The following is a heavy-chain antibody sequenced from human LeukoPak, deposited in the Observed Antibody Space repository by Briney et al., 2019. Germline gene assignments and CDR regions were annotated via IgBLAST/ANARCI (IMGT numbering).Heavy chain of an antibody. J-gene: IGHJ4*02. D-gene: IGHD2-2*01. V-gene: IGHV1-18*01. CDR3: ARGEGLIVPAAMDFDY. CDR2: ISAYNGNT. Sequence: GASVKVSCKASGYTFTSYGISWVRQAPRQGLEWMGWISAYNGNTNYAQKLQRRVTMTPDTSRSTAYMELRSLRSDAPAVYSCARGEGLIVPAAMDFDYWGQGTLVTVSS. CDR1: GYTFTSYG.